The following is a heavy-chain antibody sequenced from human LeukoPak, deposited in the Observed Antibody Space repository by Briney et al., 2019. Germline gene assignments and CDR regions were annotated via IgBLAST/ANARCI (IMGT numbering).Heavy chain of an antibody. CDR3: ARDRSSGWFDY. Sequence: SETLSLTCTVSGGSISSGGYYYTWIRQHPGKGLEYIGYIYYSGSTYYNPSLKNRVAMSVDTSKSQFSLKLSSVTAADTAVYYCARDRSSGWFDYWGQGTLVTVSS. V-gene: IGHV4-31*03. J-gene: IGHJ4*02. CDR1: GGSISSGGYY. CDR2: IYYSGST. D-gene: IGHD6-19*01.